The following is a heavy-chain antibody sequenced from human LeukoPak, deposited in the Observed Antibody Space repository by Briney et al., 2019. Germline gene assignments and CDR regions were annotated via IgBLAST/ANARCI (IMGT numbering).Heavy chain of an antibody. V-gene: IGHV4-59*12. Sequence: SETLSLTCTVSGGSISSYYWSWIRQPPGKGLEWIGYIYYSGSTNYNPSLKSRVTISVDTSKNQFSLKLSSVTAADTAVYYCARDHGYSGYFDYWGQGTLVTVSS. CDR1: GGSISSYY. D-gene: IGHD5-12*01. CDR3: ARDHGYSGYFDY. J-gene: IGHJ4*02. CDR2: IYYSGST.